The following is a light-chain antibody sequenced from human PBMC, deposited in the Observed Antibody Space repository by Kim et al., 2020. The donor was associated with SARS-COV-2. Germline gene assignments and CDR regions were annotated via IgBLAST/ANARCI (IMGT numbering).Light chain of an antibody. V-gene: IGLV2-8*01. CDR3: SSYAGSSNVV. Sequence: QSALTQPPSASGPPGQSVAISCTGTSSDVGAYNYVSWYQQHPGKAPKLMIYELDKRPSGVPDRFSGSKSGNTASLTVSGLQAEDEADYYCSSYAGSSNVVFGGGTQLTVL. J-gene: IGLJ2*01. CDR2: ELD. CDR1: SSDVGAYNY.